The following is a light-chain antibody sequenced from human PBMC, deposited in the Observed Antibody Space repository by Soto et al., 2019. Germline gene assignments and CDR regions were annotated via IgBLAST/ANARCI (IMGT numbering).Light chain of an antibody. CDR2: GAS. Sequence: EIVMTQSPATLSVSPGERVTLSCRASESLSTYLAWYQQKPGQAPMLLIYGASTRATGVPARFSGSGSATDFTLTISSLQSEDSAVYYCQSYNDWPFSFGQGTKLQIK. V-gene: IGKV3-15*01. CDR3: QSYNDWPFS. J-gene: IGKJ2*01. CDR1: ESLSTY.